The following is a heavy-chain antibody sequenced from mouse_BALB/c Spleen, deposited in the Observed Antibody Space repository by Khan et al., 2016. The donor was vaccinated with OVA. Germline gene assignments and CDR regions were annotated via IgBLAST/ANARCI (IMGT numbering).Heavy chain of an antibody. J-gene: IGHJ3*01. Sequence: VHVKQSGPDLVKPGASVKISCKASGYSFTVYYMTWVKQSHGKGPEWIGRVNPNNGDTNYNQNFKGKAILTVDKSSNTAYMELRSLTSEDSAVFACASGLELFPYWGQGTLVTVSA. V-gene: IGHV1-26*01. CDR3: ASGLELFPY. CDR1: GYSFTVYY. CDR2: VNPNNGDT.